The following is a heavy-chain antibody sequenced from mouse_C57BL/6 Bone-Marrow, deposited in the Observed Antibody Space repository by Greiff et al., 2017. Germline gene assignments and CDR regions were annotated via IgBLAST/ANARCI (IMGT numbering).Heavy chain of an antibody. CDR1: GYTFTDYN. J-gene: IGHJ3*01. Sequence: VQLQQSGPELVKPGASVSIPCKASGYTFTDYNMDWVKQSHGKSLEWFGDIIPNNGGTIYNQTLKGKATLTVDKSSSTAYMELRSLTSEDTAVYTCARCYYGSSYGCAYWGQGTLVTVS. CDR3: ARCYYGSSYGCAY. D-gene: IGHD1-1*01. CDR2: IIPNNGGT. V-gene: IGHV1-18*01.